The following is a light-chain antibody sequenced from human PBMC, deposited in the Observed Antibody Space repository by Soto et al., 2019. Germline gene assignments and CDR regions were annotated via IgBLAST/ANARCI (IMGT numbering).Light chain of an antibody. J-gene: IGKJ5*01. CDR3: QQAASFPIT. CDR1: QGVSTW. CDR2: TAS. Sequence: DIQMTQSPSSVSASVLDIVTITCVASQGVSTWLAWYQQKPGKAPNLLIYTASSLQSGVPSRFSGSGSGTDFTLTINGLQPEDFATYYCQQAASFPITFGQGTRLEIK. V-gene: IGKV1-12*01.